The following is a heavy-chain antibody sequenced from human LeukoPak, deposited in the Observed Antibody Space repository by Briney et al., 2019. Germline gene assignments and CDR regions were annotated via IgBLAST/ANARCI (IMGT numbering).Heavy chain of an antibody. CDR1: GGSISSYY. J-gene: IGHJ4*02. V-gene: IGHV4-4*07. CDR2: IYTSGST. D-gene: IGHD1-26*01. CDR3: ARENSGSSREFDY. Sequence: SSETLSLTCTVSGGSISSYYWSWIRQPAGKGLEWIGRIYTSGSTNYNSSHKTRVTMSVDTAKNQFSQKLSSVTAADTAGFYCARENSGSSREFDYWGQGPLVTVSS.